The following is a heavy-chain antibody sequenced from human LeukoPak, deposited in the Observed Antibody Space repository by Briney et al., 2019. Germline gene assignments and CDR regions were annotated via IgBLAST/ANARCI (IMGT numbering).Heavy chain of an antibody. J-gene: IGHJ5*02. D-gene: IGHD3-10*01. CDR1: GGSISSSSYY. CDR2: IYYNGGT. V-gene: IGHV4-39*07. Sequence: SETLSLTCTVSGGSISSSSYYCGWIRQPPGKGLERIGSIYYNGGTSYDPSVKSRGTLAVHTPKSQFSLKLSSVTAADTAVYYCARGHDYYYSGRQSWFDPWGQGTLVTVSS. CDR3: ARGHDYYYSGRQSWFDP.